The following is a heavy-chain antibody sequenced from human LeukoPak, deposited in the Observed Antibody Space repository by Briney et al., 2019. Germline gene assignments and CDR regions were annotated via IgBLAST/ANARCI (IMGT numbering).Heavy chain of an antibody. CDR2: INPGIFTT. J-gene: IGHJ4*02. D-gene: IGHD3-16*01. CDR1: RYPFTTFS. V-gene: IGHV1-46*01. Sequence: GASVKLSCKASRYPFTTFSLHWVRQAPGQGLEWMAIINPGIFTTTYAQKLQDRITVTSDTSTATVYMELRSLRLEDTAVYFCARDWADGSFDFWGQGTLVTVSS. CDR3: ARDWADGSFDF.